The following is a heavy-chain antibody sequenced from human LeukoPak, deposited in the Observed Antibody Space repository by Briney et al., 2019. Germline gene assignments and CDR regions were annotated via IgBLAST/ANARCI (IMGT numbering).Heavy chain of an antibody. J-gene: IGHJ2*01. V-gene: IGHV1-18*01. Sequence: AASVKVSCKASGYTFTSYGISWVRQAPGQGLEWMGWISAYNGNTSYAQKLQGRVTMTTDTSTSTAYMELRSLRSDDTAVYYCARDRSQLRYFDSLLDPYYWYFDLWGRGTLGTVSS. CDR2: ISAYNGNT. CDR3: ARDRSQLRYFDSLLDPYYWYFDL. CDR1: GYTFTSYG. D-gene: IGHD3-9*01.